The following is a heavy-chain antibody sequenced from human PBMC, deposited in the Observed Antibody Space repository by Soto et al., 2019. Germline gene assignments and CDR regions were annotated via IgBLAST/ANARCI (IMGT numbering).Heavy chain of an antibody. CDR2: MNPNNGTT. CDR1: GYTFTSYD. J-gene: IGHJ4*02. CDR3: AREISGSYRFDY. D-gene: IGHD1-26*01. Sequence: QVQLVQSGAEVKKPGASVKVSCKASGYTFTSYDINWVRQATGQGLEWMGWMNPNNGTTGYAQKFQGRVTMTRNTSITTAYMELSSLRSEDTAVYYCAREISGSYRFDYWGQGTLVTVSS. V-gene: IGHV1-8*01.